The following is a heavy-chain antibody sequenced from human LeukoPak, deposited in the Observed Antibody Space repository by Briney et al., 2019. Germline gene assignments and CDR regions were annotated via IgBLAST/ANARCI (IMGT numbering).Heavy chain of an antibody. D-gene: IGHD3-3*01. CDR2: IYTSRST. CDR3: ARQIYDFWSGYRSTYYYYMDV. Sequence: SETLSLTCTVSGGSTSSYYWSWIRQPPGKGLEWIGYIYTSRSTNYNPSLKSRVTISVDTSKNQFSLKLSSVTAADTAVYYCARQIYDFWSGYRSTYYYYMDVWGKGTTVTVSS. V-gene: IGHV4-4*09. CDR1: GGSTSSYY. J-gene: IGHJ6*03.